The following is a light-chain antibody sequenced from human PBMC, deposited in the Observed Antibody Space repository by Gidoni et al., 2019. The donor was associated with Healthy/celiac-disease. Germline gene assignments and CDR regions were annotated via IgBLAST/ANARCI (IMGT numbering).Light chain of an antibody. CDR1: SSDVGSYNL. CDR3: CSYAGSSTYVV. V-gene: IGLV2-23*01. CDR2: EGS. Sequence: ALTQPASVSGSPGQSITISCTGTSSDVGSYNLVPWYQQHPGKAPKLMIYEGSKRPSGVSNRFSGSKSGNTASLTISGLQAEDEADYYCCSYAGSSTYVVFGGGTKLTVL. J-gene: IGLJ2*01.